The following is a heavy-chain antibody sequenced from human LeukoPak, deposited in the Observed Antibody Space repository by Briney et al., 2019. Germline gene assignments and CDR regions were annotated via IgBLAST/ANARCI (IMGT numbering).Heavy chain of an antibody. CDR1: GYTFTSYG. Sequence: GASVKVSCKASGYTFTSYGISWVRQAPGQGLEWMGWISAYNGNTNYAQKLQGRVTMTTDTSTSTAYMELRSLRSDDTAVYYCASSGYSSGRYYYYYGMDVWGQGTTVTVSS. D-gene: IGHD6-19*01. J-gene: IGHJ6*02. V-gene: IGHV1-18*01. CDR3: ASSGYSSGRYYYYYGMDV. CDR2: ISAYNGNT.